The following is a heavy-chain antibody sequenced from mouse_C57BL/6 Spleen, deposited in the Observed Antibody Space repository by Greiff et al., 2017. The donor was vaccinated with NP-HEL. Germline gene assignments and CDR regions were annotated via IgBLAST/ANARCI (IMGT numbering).Heavy chain of an antibody. Sequence: QVQLQQSGAELARPGASVKLSCKASGYTFTSYGISWVKQRTGQGLEWIGEIYPRSGNTYYNEKFKGKATLTADKSSSTAYMELRSLTSEDSAVYFWARSRTVVAPGDAMDYWGQGTSVTVSS. CDR1: GYTFTSYG. V-gene: IGHV1-81*01. CDR3: ARSRTVVAPGDAMDY. D-gene: IGHD1-1*01. CDR2: IYPRSGNT. J-gene: IGHJ4*01.